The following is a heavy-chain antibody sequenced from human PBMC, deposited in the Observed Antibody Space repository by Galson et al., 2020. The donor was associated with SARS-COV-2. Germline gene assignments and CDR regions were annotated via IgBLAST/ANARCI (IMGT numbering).Heavy chain of an antibody. CDR2: IYYSGST. CDR3: ARRPIAAAAVDY. J-gene: IGHJ4*02. D-gene: IGHD6-13*01. CDR1: GGSISSSSYY. Sequence: SETLSLTCTVSGGSISSSSYYWGWIRQPPGKGLEWIGSIYYSGSTYYNPSLKSRVTISVDTSKNQFSLKLSSVTAADTAVYYCARRPIAAAAVDYWGQGTLVTVSS. V-gene: IGHV4-39*07.